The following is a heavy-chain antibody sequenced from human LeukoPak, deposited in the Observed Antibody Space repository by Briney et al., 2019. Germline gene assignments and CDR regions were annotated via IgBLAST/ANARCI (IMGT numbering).Heavy chain of an antibody. D-gene: IGHD6-19*01. CDR3: ARAVAGTDEIDS. J-gene: IGHJ4*02. CDR1: GFSFSAYD. Sequence: PGGSLRLSCAGSGFSFSAYDMLWVRQAPGKGLEWVSATGSGGDTYYAGSVKGRFTISRESAKNSFYLQMNSLNAGDTAVYFCARAVAGTDEIDSWGQGTLVTVSS. V-gene: IGHV3-13*01. CDR2: TGSGGDT.